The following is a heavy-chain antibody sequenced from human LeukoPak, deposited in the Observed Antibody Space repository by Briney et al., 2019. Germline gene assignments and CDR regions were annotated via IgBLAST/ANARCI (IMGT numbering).Heavy chain of an antibody. CDR3: ARHGYSGSYYGLSWFDP. D-gene: IGHD1-26*01. V-gene: IGHV4-39*01. CDR2: IYYSGST. CDR1: GGSISSSGYY. Sequence: PSETLSLTCTVSGGSISSSGYYWGWIRQPPGKGLEWIASIYYSGSTYYNPSLKSRVTISVDTSKNQLSLKLSSLTAADTAVYYCARHGYSGSYYGLSWFDPWGQGTLVTVSS. J-gene: IGHJ5*02.